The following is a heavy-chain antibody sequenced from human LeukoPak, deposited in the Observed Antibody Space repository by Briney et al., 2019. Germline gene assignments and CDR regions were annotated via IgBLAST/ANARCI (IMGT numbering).Heavy chain of an antibody. CDR1: GFTFSSYA. Sequence: GGSLRLSCAASGFTFSSYAMSWVRQAPGKGLEWVSTVSNSGASTYYADSVKGRFTISRDNSKNTLYLQIYSLRAEDTAVYYCAKDGSRGGLDYWGQGTLVTVSS. J-gene: IGHJ4*02. V-gene: IGHV3-23*01. CDR3: AKDGSRGGLDY. D-gene: IGHD3-10*01. CDR2: VSNSGAST.